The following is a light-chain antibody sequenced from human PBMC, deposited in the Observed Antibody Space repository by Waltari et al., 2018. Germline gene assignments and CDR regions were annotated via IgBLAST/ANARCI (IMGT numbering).Light chain of an antibody. CDR3: QQYNNWPRT. J-gene: IGKJ1*01. CDR1: QSVNSK. CDR2: GAS. Sequence: EIVMTQSPATLSVSPGERATLSCRASQSVNSKLFWFQQRPGQAPRLLMYGASTRATGIPARFSGSGSGIEFTLTISSLQSEDFAVYYCQQYNNWPRTFGQGTKVEIK. V-gene: IGKV3-15*01.